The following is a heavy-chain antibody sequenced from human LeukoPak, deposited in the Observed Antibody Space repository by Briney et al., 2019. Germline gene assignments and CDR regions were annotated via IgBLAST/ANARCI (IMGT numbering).Heavy chain of an antibody. Sequence: PGGSLRLSCAASGFTFSSYWMSWVRQAPGKGLEWVSSISSSSSYIYYADSVKGRFTISRDNAKNSLYLQMNSLRAEDTAVYYCARDCSSTSCDTDYWGQGTLVTVSS. CDR3: ARDCSSTSCDTDY. CDR2: ISSSSSYI. D-gene: IGHD2-2*01. V-gene: IGHV3-21*01. J-gene: IGHJ4*02. CDR1: GFTFSSYW.